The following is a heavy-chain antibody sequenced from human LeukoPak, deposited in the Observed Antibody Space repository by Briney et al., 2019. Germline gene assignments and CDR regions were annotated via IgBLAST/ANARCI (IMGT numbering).Heavy chain of an antibody. CDR2: INPNSGGT. V-gene: IGHV1-2*02. CDR1: GYTFTGYY. J-gene: IGHJ4*02. Sequence: ASVKVSCKASGYTFTGYYMHRVRQAPGQGVEWMGWINPNSGGTNYAQKFQGRDTMTRDTSISTAYMELSRLRPDDTAVYYCARDRRFGELLYYFDYWGQGTLVTVSS. CDR3: ARDRRFGELLYYFDY. D-gene: IGHD3-10*01.